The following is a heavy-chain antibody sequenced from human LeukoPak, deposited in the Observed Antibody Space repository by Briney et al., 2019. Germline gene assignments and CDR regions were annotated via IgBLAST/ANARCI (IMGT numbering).Heavy chain of an antibody. CDR1: GFTFSSYA. Sequence: GGSLRLSCAASGFTFSSYAMSWVRQAPGKGLEWVSAISGSGGSTYYADSVKGRFTISRDNSKNTLYLRMNSLRAEDTAVYYCANVRVDYFDAFDIWGQGTMVTVSS. J-gene: IGHJ3*02. CDR2: ISGSGGST. D-gene: IGHD2/OR15-2a*01. V-gene: IGHV3-23*01. CDR3: ANVRVDYFDAFDI.